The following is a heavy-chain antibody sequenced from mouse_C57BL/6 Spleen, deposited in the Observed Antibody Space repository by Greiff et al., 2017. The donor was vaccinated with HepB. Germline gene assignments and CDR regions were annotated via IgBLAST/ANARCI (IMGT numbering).Heavy chain of an antibody. CDR3: ARYGNFYYFDY. V-gene: IGHV3-6*01. CDR2: ISYDGSN. J-gene: IGHJ2*01. Sequence: EVKLMESGPGLVKPSQSLSLTCSVTGYSITSGYYWYWIRQFPGNKLEWMGYISYDGSNNYNPSLKNRISITRDTSKNQFFLKLNSVTTEDTATYYCARYGNFYYFDYWGQGTTLTVSS. CDR1: GYSITSGYY. D-gene: IGHD2-1*01.